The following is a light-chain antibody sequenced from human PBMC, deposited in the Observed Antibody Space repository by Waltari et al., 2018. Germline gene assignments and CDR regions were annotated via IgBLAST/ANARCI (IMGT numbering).Light chain of an antibody. CDR3: QQRHNWPLT. CDR1: QSVRVY. Sequence: EIVLTQSPATLSLFPGERATLYCRASQSVRVYLAWYQQKPGQAPRLLIYDTSNRASGTPDRFSGSGSGTDFSLSISSLEPEDFAVYYCQQRHNWPLTFGGGTKVEIK. J-gene: IGKJ4*01. CDR2: DTS. V-gene: IGKV3-11*01.